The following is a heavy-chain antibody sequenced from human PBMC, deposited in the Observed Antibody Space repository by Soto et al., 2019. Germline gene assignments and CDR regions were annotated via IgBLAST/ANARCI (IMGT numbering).Heavy chain of an antibody. Sequence: PSETLSLTCAVSGHSISSGFYYWGWVRQPPGKGLEWIGSIYHTESTYYNPSLKSRVTMSVDTSKNQLSLKLSSMTTADTAVYFCARYGYSYSARFLDYWSQGTRVT. D-gene: IGHD5-18*01. CDR1: GHSISSGFYY. V-gene: IGHV4-38-2*01. J-gene: IGHJ4*02. CDR2: IYHTEST. CDR3: ARYGYSYSARFLDY.